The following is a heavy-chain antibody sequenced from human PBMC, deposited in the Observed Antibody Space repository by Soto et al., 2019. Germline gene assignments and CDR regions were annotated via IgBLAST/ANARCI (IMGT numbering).Heavy chain of an antibody. J-gene: IGHJ3*02. Sequence: PGGSLRLSCAASGFTFDDYAMHWVRQAPGKGLEWVSGISWNSGSIGYADSVKGRFTISRDNAKNSLYLQMNSLRAEDTALYYCAKDKNGDSSGWYRNAFDIWGQGTMVTVSS. V-gene: IGHV3-9*01. CDR3: AKDKNGDSSGWYRNAFDI. CDR2: ISWNSGSI. D-gene: IGHD6-19*01. CDR1: GFTFDDYA.